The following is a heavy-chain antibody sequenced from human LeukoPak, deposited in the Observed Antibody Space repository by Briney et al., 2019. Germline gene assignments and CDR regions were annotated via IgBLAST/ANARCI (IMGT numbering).Heavy chain of an antibody. V-gene: IGHV1-18*01. CDR2: ISAYNGNT. CDR1: GGTFSSYA. CDR3: ARARTSSWYYYMDV. J-gene: IGHJ6*03. Sequence: GASVKVSCKASGGTFSSYAISWVRQAPGQGLEWMGWISAYNGNTNYAQKLQGRVTMTTDTSTSTAYMELGSLRSDDTAVYYCARARTSSWYYYMDVWGKGTTVTVSS. D-gene: IGHD6-13*01.